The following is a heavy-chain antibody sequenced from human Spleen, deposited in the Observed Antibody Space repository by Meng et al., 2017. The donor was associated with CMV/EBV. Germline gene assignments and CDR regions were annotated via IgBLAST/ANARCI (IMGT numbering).Heavy chain of an antibody. Sequence: GGSLRLSCATSGFTFSSYWMHWVRQAPGKGLVWVARIDSDESNARDGTNTRYADSVKGRFTISRDNAKNTLYLQMNSLRADDTAVYYCARSTPSGTDYWGWGQGTLVTVSS. CDR3: ARSTPSGTDYWG. D-gene: IGHD7-27*01. CDR1: GFTFSSYW. V-gene: IGHV3-74*01. J-gene: IGHJ4*02. CDR2: IDSDESNARDGTNT.